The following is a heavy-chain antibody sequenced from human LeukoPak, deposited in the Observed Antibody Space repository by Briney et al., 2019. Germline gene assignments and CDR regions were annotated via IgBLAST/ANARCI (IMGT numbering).Heavy chain of an antibody. CDR3: TRDPRALDY. CDR2: ISYTGTI. J-gene: IGHJ4*02. V-gene: IGHV3-48*01. CDR1: GFTFSSYS. Sequence: GGSLRLSCAASGFTFSSYSMNWVRQAPGKGLEWVSYISYTGTIYYADSVRGRFTISRVNAKNSLYLHMNSLRAEDTAVYYCTRDPRALDYWGQGTLVTVSS.